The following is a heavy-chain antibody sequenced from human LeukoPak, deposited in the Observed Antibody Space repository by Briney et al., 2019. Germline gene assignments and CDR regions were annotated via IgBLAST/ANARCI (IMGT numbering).Heavy chain of an antibody. CDR2: IYYSGST. CDR1: GGSISSSSYY. CDR3: ARIYRYGYSDY. D-gene: IGHD5-18*01. Sequence: SETLSLTCTVSGGSISSSSYYWGWIRQPPGKGLEWVGSIYYSGSTYSNPSLKSRVTISVDTSKNQFSMKLSSVTAADTAVYYCARIYRYGYSDYWGQGTLVTVSS. V-gene: IGHV4-39*01. J-gene: IGHJ4*02.